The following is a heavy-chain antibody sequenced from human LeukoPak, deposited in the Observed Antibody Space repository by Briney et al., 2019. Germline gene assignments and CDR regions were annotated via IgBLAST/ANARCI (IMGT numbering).Heavy chain of an antibody. J-gene: IGHJ6*03. D-gene: IGHD3-3*01. CDR2: ISGSGGST. V-gene: IGHV3-23*01. Sequence: GGSLRLSCAASGFTFSSYAMSWVRQAPGKGLEWVSAISGSGGSTYYADSVKGRFTISRDNSKNTLYLQMNSLRAEDTAVYYCAKDAGWSGYYDNYMDVWGKGTTVTVSS. CDR3: AKDAGWSGYYDNYMDV. CDR1: GFTFSSYA.